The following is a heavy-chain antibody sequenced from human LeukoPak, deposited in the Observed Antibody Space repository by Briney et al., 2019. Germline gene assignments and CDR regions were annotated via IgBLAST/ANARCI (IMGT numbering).Heavy chain of an antibody. CDR3: ARASVGVYDAFDI. CDR1: GYTFTGYY. J-gene: IGHJ3*02. V-gene: IGHV1-2*02. D-gene: IGHD1-26*01. CDR2: INPNSGGT. Sequence: ASVKVSCKASGYTFTGYYMHWVRQAPGQGPEWMGWINPNSGGTNYAQKFQGRVTMTRDTSISTAYMELSRLRSDDTAVYYCARASVGVYDAFDIWGQGTMVTVSS.